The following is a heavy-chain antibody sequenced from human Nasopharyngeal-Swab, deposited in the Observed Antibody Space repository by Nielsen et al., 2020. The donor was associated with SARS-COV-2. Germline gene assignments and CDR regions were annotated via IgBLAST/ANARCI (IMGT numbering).Heavy chain of an antibody. CDR2: ISNNAVST. D-gene: IGHD1-26*01. V-gene: IGHV3-64D*06. J-gene: IGHJ4*02. Sequence: GESLKISCSASGFTFSSYAMHWVRQPPGKGPEYLSAISNNAVSTSYADSVKGRFTISRDNSKNTLYLQMSGLRDEDTAIYYCAKDPYSGTYKGFDYWGQGTLVTVSS. CDR1: GFTFSSYA. CDR3: AKDPYSGTYKGFDY.